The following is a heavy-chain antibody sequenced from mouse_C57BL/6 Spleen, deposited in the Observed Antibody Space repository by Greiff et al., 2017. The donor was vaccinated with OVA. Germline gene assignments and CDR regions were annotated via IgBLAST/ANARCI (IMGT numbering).Heavy chain of an antibody. CDR3: AREGTVVGRYFDV. V-gene: IGHV1-54*01. CDR2: INPGSGGT. CDR1: GYAFTNYL. D-gene: IGHD1-1*01. Sequence: VQLQQSEAELVRPGTSVKVSCKASGYAFTNYLIEWVKQRPGQGLEWIGVINPGSGGTNYNEKFKGKATLTADKSSSTAYMQLSSLTSEDSAVYFCAREGTVVGRYFDVWGTGTTVTVSS. J-gene: IGHJ1*03.